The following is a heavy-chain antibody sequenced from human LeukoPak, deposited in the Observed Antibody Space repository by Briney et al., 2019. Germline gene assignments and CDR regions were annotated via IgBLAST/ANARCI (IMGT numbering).Heavy chain of an antibody. J-gene: IGHJ4*02. CDR2: IWYDGSNK. Sequence: GGSLRLSCAASGFTFSSYGMHWVRQAPGKGLEWVAVIWYDGSNKYYADSVKGRFTISRDNSKNTLYLQMNSLRAEDTAVYYCARGGTYYDILTGYSKGDLDYWGQGTLVTVSS. CDR3: ARGGTYYDILTGYSKGDLDY. CDR1: GFTFSSYG. V-gene: IGHV3-33*01. D-gene: IGHD3-9*01.